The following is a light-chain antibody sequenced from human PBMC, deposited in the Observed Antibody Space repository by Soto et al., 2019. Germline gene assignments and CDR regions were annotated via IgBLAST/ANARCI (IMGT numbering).Light chain of an antibody. CDR2: WAS. Sequence: DIVMIQSPDSLAVSLGEGATINCKSSQSVLYNSNNNNYLAWYQQKPGQPPKLLIYWASTRESGVPDRFSGSGSGTDFTLTISSLQAEDVAVYFCQQYYTIPHTFGQGTKLEIK. CDR3: QQYYTIPHT. CDR1: QSVLYNSNNNNY. V-gene: IGKV4-1*01. J-gene: IGKJ2*01.